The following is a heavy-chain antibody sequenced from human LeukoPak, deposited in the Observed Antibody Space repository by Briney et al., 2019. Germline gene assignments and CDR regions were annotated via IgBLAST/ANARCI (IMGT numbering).Heavy chain of an antibody. Sequence: ESLKISCKGSGYSLTSYWIGWVRQMPGKGLEWMGIIYPGDSDTRYSPSFQGQVTISADKSISTAYLQWSSLKASDTAMYYCARQEYYYDSSGYYYYWGQGTLVTVSS. CDR3: ARQEYYYDSSGYYYY. V-gene: IGHV5-51*01. J-gene: IGHJ4*02. D-gene: IGHD3-22*01. CDR1: GYSLTSYW. CDR2: IYPGDSDT.